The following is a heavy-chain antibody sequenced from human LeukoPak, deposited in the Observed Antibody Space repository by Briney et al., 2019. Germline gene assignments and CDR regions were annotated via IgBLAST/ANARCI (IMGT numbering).Heavy chain of an antibody. CDR3: ARDGYDFWCGYYPHFDY. D-gene: IGHD3-3*01. Sequence: GGSLTLCCAGSGFTFNSYSMKWVRQAPGKGREGVTYISSSSSTIYYADSVKGRFTISRDNAKHSLYLQMSSLRAEDTAVYYCARDGYDFWCGYYPHFDYWGQGTLVTVSS. CDR2: ISSSSSTI. J-gene: IGHJ4*02. V-gene: IGHV3-48*04. CDR1: GFTFNSYS.